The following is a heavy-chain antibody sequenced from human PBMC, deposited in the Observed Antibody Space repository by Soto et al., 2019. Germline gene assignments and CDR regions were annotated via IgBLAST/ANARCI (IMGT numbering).Heavy chain of an antibody. D-gene: IGHD3-22*01. CDR1: GFTFSSSA. CDR3: AKAPAKGYDSSGYYPEYFQH. Sequence: EVQLLESGGGLVQPGGSLRLSCAVSGFTFSSSAMSWVRQAPGKGLEWVSAISGSGGSTYYADSVKGRFTISRDNSKNTLYLQMNSLRAEDTAVYYCAKAPAKGYDSSGYYPEYFQHWGQGTLVTVSS. J-gene: IGHJ1*01. CDR2: ISGSGGST. V-gene: IGHV3-23*01.